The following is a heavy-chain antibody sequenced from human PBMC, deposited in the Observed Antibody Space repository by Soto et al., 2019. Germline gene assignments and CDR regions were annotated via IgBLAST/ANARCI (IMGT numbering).Heavy chain of an antibody. CDR1: GFTFNRYS. V-gene: IGHV3-48*01. CDR3: ARDARNANIDS. J-gene: IGHJ4*02. Sequence: EVQLVESGGGLVQPGGSLRLSCAASGFTFNRYSMNWVRQAPGKGLEWVSYIHGSWSTIYYADSVKGRFIISRDNAKNSLYLQMNTLRVEDTAVYYCARDARNANIDSWGQGTLVTVSS. CDR2: IHGSWSTI.